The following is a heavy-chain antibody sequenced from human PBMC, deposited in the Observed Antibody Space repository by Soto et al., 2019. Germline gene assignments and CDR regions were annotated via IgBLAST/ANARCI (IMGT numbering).Heavy chain of an antibody. J-gene: IGHJ4*02. D-gene: IGHD1-1*01. CDR2: ISPNTGST. V-gene: IGHV1-18*01. Sequence: ASVKVSCKTSGYTFTNYGITWVRQAPGQGPEWMGWISPNTGSTNYAQSLQGRVTMTTDSSTSTVYMELRGLRYDDTAVYYCVKTTLQLATPTFDYWGQGTLVTVSS. CDR1: GYTFTNYG. CDR3: VKTTLQLATPTFDY.